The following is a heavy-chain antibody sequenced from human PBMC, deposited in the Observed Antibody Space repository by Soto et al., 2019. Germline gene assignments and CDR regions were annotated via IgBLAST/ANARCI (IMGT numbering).Heavy chain of an antibody. CDR2: IYYSGAT. J-gene: IGHJ4*02. Sequence: QVQLQESGPGLVKPSDTLSLTCAVSGYSISSSKWWGWIRQPPGKGLEWIGYIYYSGATYYNPSLKSRGTMSVDTSKNQFSLKLTSVTAVDTAVYYCARRETQGPIDYWGQGTLVSVSS. CDR3: ARRETQGPIDY. D-gene: IGHD1-26*01. CDR1: GYSISSSKW. V-gene: IGHV4-28*01.